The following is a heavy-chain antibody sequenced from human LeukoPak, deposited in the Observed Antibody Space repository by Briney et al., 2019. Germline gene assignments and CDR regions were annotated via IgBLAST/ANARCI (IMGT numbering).Heavy chain of an antibody. CDR3: ASVRLRKPPYYYYHMDV. J-gene: IGHJ6*03. Sequence: SVKVSCKASGGTFSSYAISWVRQAPGQGLEWMGGIIPIFGTANYAQKFQGRVTITTDESTSTAYMELSSLRSEDTAVYYCASVRLRKPPYYYYHMDVWGKGTTVTVSS. V-gene: IGHV1-69*05. CDR2: IIPIFGTA. D-gene: IGHD2/OR15-2a*01. CDR1: GGTFSSYA.